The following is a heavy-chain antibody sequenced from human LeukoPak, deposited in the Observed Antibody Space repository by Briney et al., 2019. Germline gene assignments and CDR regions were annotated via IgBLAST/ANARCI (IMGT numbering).Heavy chain of an antibody. CDR3: ARSLTVVRAFDI. V-gene: IGHV1-69*13. Sequence: ASVKVSCKASGGTFSSYAISWVRQAPGQGLEWMGGIIPIFGTANYAQKFQGRVTITADESTSTAYMELSSLRSEDTAVYYCARSLTVVRAFDIWGQGTMVTVSS. CDR1: GGTFSSYA. D-gene: IGHD3-10*01. CDR2: IIPIFGTA. J-gene: IGHJ3*02.